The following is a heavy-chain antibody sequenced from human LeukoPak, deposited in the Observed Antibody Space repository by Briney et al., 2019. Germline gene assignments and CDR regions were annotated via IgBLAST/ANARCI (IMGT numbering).Heavy chain of an antibody. CDR3: ASDITMVRGVTSDY. CDR2: IRYDGSNK. D-gene: IGHD3-10*01. V-gene: IGHV3-30*02. CDR1: GFTFSSYG. Sequence: GGSLRLSCAASGFTFSSYGMHWVRQAPGKGLEWVAFIRYDGSNKYYADSVRGRFTISRDNSKSTLSLQMNSLRAEDTAVYYCASDITMVRGVTSDYWGQGALVTVSS. J-gene: IGHJ4*02.